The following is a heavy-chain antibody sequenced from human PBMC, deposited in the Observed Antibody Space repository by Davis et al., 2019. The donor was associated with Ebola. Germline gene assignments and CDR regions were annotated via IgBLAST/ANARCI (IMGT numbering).Heavy chain of an antibody. CDR2: IDPSDSCT. Sequence: GESLKISCKGSGYSFNNYWISWVRQLPGKGLEWLGRIDPSDSCTNYSPSFQGHITISVDRSVSSVFLQWSSLRASDTAIYYCARDIPSSYNWFDPWGQGTQVTVSS. CDR1: GYSFNNYW. CDR3: ARDIPSSYNWFDP. J-gene: IGHJ5*02. D-gene: IGHD2-15*01. V-gene: IGHV5-10-1*01.